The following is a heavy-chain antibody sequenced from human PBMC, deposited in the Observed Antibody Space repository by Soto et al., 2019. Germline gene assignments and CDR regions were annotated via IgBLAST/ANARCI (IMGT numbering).Heavy chain of an antibody. J-gene: IGHJ3*02. Sequence: ASVKVSCKVSGYTLTELSMHWVRQAPGKGLEWMGGFDPEDGETIYAQKFQGRVTMTEDTSTDTAYMELSSLRSEDTAVYYCATEFRRSGHDRGAFDIRGQGTMVTVSS. D-gene: IGHD5-12*01. CDR1: GYTLTELS. V-gene: IGHV1-24*01. CDR2: FDPEDGET. CDR3: ATEFRRSGHDRGAFDI.